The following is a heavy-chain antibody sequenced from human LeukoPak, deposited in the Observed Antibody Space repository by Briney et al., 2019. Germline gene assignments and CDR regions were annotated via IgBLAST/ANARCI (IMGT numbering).Heavy chain of an antibody. J-gene: IGHJ4*02. V-gene: IGHV3-11*01. CDR1: GFRFSDYH. D-gene: IGHD1-26*01. CDR3: ARLGGTYFDY. CDR2: ISSSGITR. Sequence: PGGSLRLSCAASGFRFSDYHMNWIRQAPGKGLEWVAHISSSGITRYYADSMRGRFTISRDNAKNPLSLQLNGLRAEDTAVYYCARLGGTYFDYWGQGALVTVSS.